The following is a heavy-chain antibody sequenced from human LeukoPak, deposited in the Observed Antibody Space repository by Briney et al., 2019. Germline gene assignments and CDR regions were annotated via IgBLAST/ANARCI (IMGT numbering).Heavy chain of an antibody. J-gene: IGHJ2*01. CDR2: INPSGGST. Sequence: SVQVSCKASGYMFTSYYMHWVRQAPGQGLEWMGIINPSGGSTSYAQKFQGRVTMTRDTSTSTVYMELSSLRSEDTAVYYCARGDYGSPWYFDLWGRSTLVTVSS. D-gene: IGHD4-17*01. CDR1: GYMFTSYY. CDR3: ARGDYGSPWYFDL. V-gene: IGHV1-46*01.